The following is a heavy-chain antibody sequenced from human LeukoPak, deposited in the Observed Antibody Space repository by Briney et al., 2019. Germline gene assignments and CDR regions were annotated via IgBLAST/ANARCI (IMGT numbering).Heavy chain of an antibody. CDR2: IDHSGGT. J-gene: IGHJ3*02. CDR1: GGSFSGYY. D-gene: IGHD3-3*01. V-gene: IGHV4-34*01. Sequence: YPSETLSLTCAVYGGSFSGYYWSWIRQPPGKGLEWIGEIDHSGGTNYNPSLKSRVTISVDTSKNQFSLKLSSVTAADTAVYYCARTRKVWSGYFAFDIWGQGTMVTVSS. CDR3: ARTRKVWSGYFAFDI.